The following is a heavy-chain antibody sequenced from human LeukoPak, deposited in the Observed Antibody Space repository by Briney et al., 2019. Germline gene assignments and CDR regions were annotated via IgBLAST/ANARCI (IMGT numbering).Heavy chain of an antibody. CDR1: GFTLNSYA. J-gene: IGHJ4*02. D-gene: IGHD3-22*01. CDR3: AKVRYDISGYALDF. V-gene: IGHV3-23*01. CDR2: ISPGGDGT. Sequence: PGGSLRLSCAASGFTLNSYAMSWVRQAPGKGLEWLSGISPGGDGTYYADSVKGRFTIFRDNSKNTVYLQMNSLRAGDTAVYYCAKVRYDISGYALDFWGQGTLVTVSS.